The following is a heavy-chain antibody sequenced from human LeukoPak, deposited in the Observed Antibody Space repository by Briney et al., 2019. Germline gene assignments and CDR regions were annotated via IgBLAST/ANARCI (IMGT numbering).Heavy chain of an antibody. V-gene: IGHV1-69*05. CDR3: ARGRRGYSYGWGAFDI. CDR2: IIPIFGTA. D-gene: IGHD5-18*01. J-gene: IGHJ3*02. Sequence: ASVKVSCKASGYTFTGYYMHWVRQAPGQGLEWMGGIIPIFGTANYAQKFQGRVTITTDESTSTAYMELSSLRSEDTAVYYCARGRRGYSYGWGAFDIWGQGTMVTVSS. CDR1: GYTFTGYY.